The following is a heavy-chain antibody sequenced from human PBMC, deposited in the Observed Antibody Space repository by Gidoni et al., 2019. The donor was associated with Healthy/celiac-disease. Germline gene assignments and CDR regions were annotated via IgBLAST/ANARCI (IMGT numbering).Heavy chain of an antibody. J-gene: IGHJ6*02. Sequence: AASGFTFSSYGMHWVRQAPGKGLEWVAVVWYDGSNKYYADAVKGRFPISRDNSKNTLYLQLNSLSSEDTAVYYCASDPIWFGELNGMDVWGQGTTVTVSS. CDR1: GFTFSSYG. CDR3: ASDPIWFGELNGMDV. CDR2: VWYDGSNK. D-gene: IGHD3-10*01. V-gene: IGHV3-33*01.